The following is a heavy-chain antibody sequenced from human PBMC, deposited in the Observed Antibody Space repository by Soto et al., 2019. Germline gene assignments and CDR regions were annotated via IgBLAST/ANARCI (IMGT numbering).Heavy chain of an antibody. Sequence: QVQLVESGGGVVQPGRSLRLSCAASGFTFSSYGMQWVRQAPGKGLEWVAVIWYDGSNKYYADSVKGRFTISRDNSKNRLYLQMTSLRAEDTAVYYCAREGYEYYYYGMDVWGQGTTVTVSS. J-gene: IGHJ6*02. V-gene: IGHV3-33*01. CDR3: AREGYEYYYYGMDV. CDR2: IWYDGSNK. CDR1: GFTFSSYG. D-gene: IGHD1-1*01.